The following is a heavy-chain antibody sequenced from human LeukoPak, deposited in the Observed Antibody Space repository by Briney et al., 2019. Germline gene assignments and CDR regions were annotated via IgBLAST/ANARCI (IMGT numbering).Heavy chain of an antibody. CDR1: GFTFSNYG. D-gene: IGHD3-10*01. CDR2: ISYDGSNK. V-gene: IGHV3-30*03. J-gene: IGHJ4*02. Sequence: GGSLRLSCAASGFTFSNYGMHWVRQAPGKGLEWVAVISYDGSNKYYADSVKGRFTISRDNSKNTLYLQMNSLRAEDTAVYYCARDPHPWGSGSRIDYWGQGTLVTVSS. CDR3: ARDPHPWGSGSRIDY.